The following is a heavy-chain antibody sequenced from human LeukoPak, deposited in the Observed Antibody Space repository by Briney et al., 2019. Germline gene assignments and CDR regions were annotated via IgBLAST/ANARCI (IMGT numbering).Heavy chain of an antibody. D-gene: IGHD3-10*01. V-gene: IGHV3-66*01. J-gene: IGHJ4*02. CDR3: ARDSGGSGALDY. CDR2: IYSGGST. CDR1: GFTVSSNY. Sequence: GGSLTLSCEASGFTVSSNYMSWVGQAPGKGLEWVSVIYSGGSTYYADSVKGRFTISRDNSKNTLYLQMNSLRAEDTAVYYCARDSGGSGALDYWGQGTLVTVSS.